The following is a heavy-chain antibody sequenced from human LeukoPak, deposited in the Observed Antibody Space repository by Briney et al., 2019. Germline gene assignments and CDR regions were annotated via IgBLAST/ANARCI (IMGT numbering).Heavy chain of an antibody. Sequence: PGGSLRLSCAASGFTFSSYSMNWVGQAPGKGLEWVSYISSSSSSTIYYADSVKGRFTISRDNAKNSLYLQMNSLRDEDTAVYYCARVFVGYCSGGSCPWDYWGQGTLVTVSS. D-gene: IGHD2-15*01. CDR2: ISSSSSSTI. J-gene: IGHJ4*02. CDR1: GFTFSSYS. CDR3: ARVFVGYCSGGSCPWDY. V-gene: IGHV3-48*02.